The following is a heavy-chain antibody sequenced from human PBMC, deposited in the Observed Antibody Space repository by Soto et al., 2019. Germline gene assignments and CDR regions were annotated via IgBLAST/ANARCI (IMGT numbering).Heavy chain of an antibody. Sequence: EVQLVESGGGLVKPGGSLRLSCAASGLTFSKAWMNWVRQAPGKGLEWVGRIKTNSEGGTTDYAAPVQGRFSLSRDDSRNTLSLQMNSLTTDDTAVYYCTTGSVEGVWGQGATVTVSS. CDR3: TTGSVEGV. CDR2: IKTNSEGGTT. V-gene: IGHV3-15*07. D-gene: IGHD2-15*01. J-gene: IGHJ6*02. CDR1: GLTFSKAW.